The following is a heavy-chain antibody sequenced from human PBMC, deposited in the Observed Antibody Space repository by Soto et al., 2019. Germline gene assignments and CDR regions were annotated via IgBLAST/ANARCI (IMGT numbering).Heavy chain of an antibody. D-gene: IGHD3-3*01. J-gene: IGHJ4*02. CDR1: GGSISNYY. CDR2: IDTSGST. CDR3: ARGGQDFWSGPFDY. Sequence: LSLTCTVSGGSISNYYCNWIRQPAGKGLEWIGRIDTSGSTNYNPSLKSRVTMSVDTSKQEFSLKLSSVAAADTALYYCARGGQDFWSGPFDYWGRGALVTVSS. V-gene: IGHV4-4*07.